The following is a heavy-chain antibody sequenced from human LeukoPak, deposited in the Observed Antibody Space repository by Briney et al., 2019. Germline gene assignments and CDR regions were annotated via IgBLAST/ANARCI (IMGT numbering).Heavy chain of an antibody. Sequence: PGGSLRLSCAASAFTFNNHAMTWVRQAPGKGLEWVANIKQDGSEKYYVDSVKGRFTISRDNAKNSLYLQMNSLRAEDTAVYYCARQRRYCSGDNCYQRTFDYWGQGTLVTVSS. V-gene: IGHV3-7*01. D-gene: IGHD2-15*01. CDR3: ARQRRYCSGDNCYQRTFDY. J-gene: IGHJ4*02. CDR1: AFTFNNHA. CDR2: IKQDGSEK.